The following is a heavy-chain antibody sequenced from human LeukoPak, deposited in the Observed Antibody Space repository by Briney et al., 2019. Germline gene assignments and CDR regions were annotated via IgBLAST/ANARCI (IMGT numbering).Heavy chain of an antibody. CDR2: INHSGST. J-gene: IGHJ4*02. D-gene: IGHD2-15*01. Sequence: LETLSLTCAVYGGSFSGYYWSWIRQPPGKGLEWIGEINHSGSTNYNPSLKSRVTISVDTSKNQFSLKLSSVTAADTAVYYCARGLYCSGGSCYSGFDYWGQGTLATVSS. CDR1: GGSFSGYY. V-gene: IGHV4-34*01. CDR3: ARGLYCSGGSCYSGFDY.